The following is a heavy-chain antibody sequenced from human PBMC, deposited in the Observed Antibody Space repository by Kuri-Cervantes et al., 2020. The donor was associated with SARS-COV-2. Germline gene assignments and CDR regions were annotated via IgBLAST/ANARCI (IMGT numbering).Heavy chain of an antibody. CDR2: ISGSGGGT. D-gene: IGHD6-13*01. CDR1: GFTFSSYA. Sequence: GGSLRLSCAASGFTFSSYAMSWVRQAPGKGLEWVSAISGSGGGTYYADSVKGRFTISRDNSKNTLYLQMNSLRAEDTAVYYCAKDLESQQLVRGLVYYYYYMDVWGKGTTVTVSS. CDR3: AKDLESQQLVRGLVYYYYYMDV. J-gene: IGHJ6*03. V-gene: IGHV3-23*01.